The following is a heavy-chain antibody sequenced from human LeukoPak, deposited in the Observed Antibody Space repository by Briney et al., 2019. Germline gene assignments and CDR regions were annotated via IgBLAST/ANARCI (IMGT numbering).Heavy chain of an antibody. CDR1: GSPFTKYW. CDR2: IHPGDSHT. J-gene: IGHJ2*01. Sequence: GESLKISCEGSGSPFTKYWIGWVRKMPGKGLKWMGIIHPGDSHTWYSPSFQGQVTISADKSISMAYLQWSSLKASDTAMYFCARQPGMTAKSWYFDLWGRGTLVTVSS. V-gene: IGHV5-51*01. CDR3: ARQPGMTAKSWYFDL. D-gene: IGHD2-2*01.